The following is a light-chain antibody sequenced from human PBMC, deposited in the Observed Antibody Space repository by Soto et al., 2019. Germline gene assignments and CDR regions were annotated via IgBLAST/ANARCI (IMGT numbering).Light chain of an antibody. CDR2: EVS. CDR1: IRDIGGYNF. CDR3: CSYAGSNTLA. Sequence: QSALTQPRSVSGSPGQSITISCSGTIRDIGGYNFISWYQQHPGAAPKIIIYEVSKRPSGVPDRFSGSTSGNTASLTISGLQAEDDAFYYCCSYAGSNTLAFGGGTKLTVL. V-gene: IGLV2-11*01. J-gene: IGLJ2*01.